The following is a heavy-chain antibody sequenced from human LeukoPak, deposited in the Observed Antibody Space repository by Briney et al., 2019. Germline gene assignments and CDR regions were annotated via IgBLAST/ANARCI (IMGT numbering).Heavy chain of an antibody. D-gene: IGHD6-13*01. V-gene: IGHV4-4*02. CDR1: GGSISSSNW. CDR2: IYYSGST. Sequence: SGTLSLTCAVSGGSISSSNWWSWVRQPPGKGLEWIGSIYYSGSTYYNPSLKSRVTISVDTSKNHFSLKLSSVTAADTAVYYCAREREISSYSSNAAWFDPWGQGTLVSVSS. CDR3: AREREISSYSSNAAWFDP. J-gene: IGHJ5*02.